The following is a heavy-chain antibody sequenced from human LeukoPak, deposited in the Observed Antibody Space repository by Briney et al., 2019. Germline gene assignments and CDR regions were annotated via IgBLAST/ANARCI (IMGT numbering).Heavy chain of an antibody. D-gene: IGHD3-22*01. Sequence: GGSLRLSWAASGFTVSSNYMSWVRQAPGKGLEGVSVIYSGGSTYYADSVKGRFTISRDNSKNTLYLQMNSLRAEDTAVYYCAREGNYYEGYYGMDVWGQGTTVTVSS. CDR3: AREGNYYEGYYGMDV. J-gene: IGHJ6*02. V-gene: IGHV3-66*01. CDR1: GFTVSSNY. CDR2: IYSGGST.